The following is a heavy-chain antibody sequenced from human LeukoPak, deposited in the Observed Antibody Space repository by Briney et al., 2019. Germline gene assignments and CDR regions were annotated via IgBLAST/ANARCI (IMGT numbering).Heavy chain of an antibody. CDR2: IYYSGST. D-gene: IGHD5-18*01. J-gene: IGHJ3*02. CDR1: GGSISSSSYY. V-gene: IGHV4-39*07. CDR3: ARGRGRGYSYLNAFDI. Sequence: PSETLSLTCTVSGGSISSSSYYWGWIRQPPGKGLEWIGSIYYSGSTYYNPSLKSRVTISVDTSKNQFSLKLSSVTAADTAVYYCARGRGRGYSYLNAFDIWGQGTMVTVSS.